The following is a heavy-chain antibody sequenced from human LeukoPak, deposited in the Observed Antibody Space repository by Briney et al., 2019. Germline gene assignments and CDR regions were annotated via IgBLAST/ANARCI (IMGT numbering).Heavy chain of an antibody. Sequence: SETLSLTCTVSGGSISVSSSYWAWIRQSPGNGLEWIGDIYYSGPTYYNPSLKSRVTISVDTSKNQFSLKLTSVTAADTAVYYCARDGSRRITIFGVAIDAFDIWGQGTMVTVSS. CDR2: IYYSGPT. V-gene: IGHV4-39*07. D-gene: IGHD3-3*01. CDR3: ARDGSRRITIFGVAIDAFDI. CDR1: GGSISVSSSY. J-gene: IGHJ3*02.